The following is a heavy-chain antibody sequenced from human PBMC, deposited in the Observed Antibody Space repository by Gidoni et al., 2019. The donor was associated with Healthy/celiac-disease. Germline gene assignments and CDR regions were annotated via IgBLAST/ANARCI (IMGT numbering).Heavy chain of an antibody. CDR1: GFSLSTPIIG. V-gene: IGHV2-26*01. CDR3: ARTRLGYCSGGSCYLDY. J-gene: IGHJ4*02. D-gene: IGHD2-15*01. CDR2: IFSNDEK. Sequence: QVTLTESGPVLVRPTETLRLTCTVSGFSLSTPIIGVSWILPPPGKALECLAHIFSNDEKSYSTSLKSRLTISKDTSKSQVVLTMTNMDPVDTATYSCARTRLGYCSGGSCYLDYWGQGTLVTVSS.